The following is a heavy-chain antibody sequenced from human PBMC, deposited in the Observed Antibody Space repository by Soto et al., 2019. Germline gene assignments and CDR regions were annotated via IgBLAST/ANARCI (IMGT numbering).Heavy chain of an antibody. CDR3: AKDVAAAGMWYFDY. J-gene: IGHJ4*02. CDR2: ISWNSGSI. V-gene: IGHV3-9*01. D-gene: IGHD6-13*01. Sequence: GGSLRLSCAASGFTFDDYAMHWVRQAPGKGLEWVSGISWNSGSIGYADSVKGRFTISRDNAKNSLYLQMNSLRAEDTALYYCAKDVAAAGMWYFDYWGQGTLVTVSS. CDR1: GFTFDDYA.